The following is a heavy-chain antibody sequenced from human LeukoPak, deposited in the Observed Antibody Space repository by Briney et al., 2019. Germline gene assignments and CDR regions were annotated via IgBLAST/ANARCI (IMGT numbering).Heavy chain of an antibody. D-gene: IGHD3-9*01. CDR3: ARSQLRYFDWFAWFDP. CDR2: INAGNGNT. J-gene: IGHJ5*02. V-gene: IGHV1-3*01. CDR1: GYTFTSYA. Sequence: ASVKVSCKASGYTFTSYAMHWVRQAPGQRLEWMGWINAGNGNTKYSQKFQGRVTITRDTSASTAYMELSSLRSEDTAVYYCARSQLRYFDWFAWFDPWGQGTLVTVSS.